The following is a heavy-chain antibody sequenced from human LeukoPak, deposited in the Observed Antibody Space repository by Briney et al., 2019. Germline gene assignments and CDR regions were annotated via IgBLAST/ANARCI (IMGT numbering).Heavy chain of an antibody. CDR1: GGSISSSSYY. CDR3: ARSGGSEFDP. CDR2: IYYSGST. Sequence: SETLSLTCTVSGGSISSSSYYWGWIRQPPGKGLEWIGSIYYSGSTYYNPSLKSRVTISVDTSKNRFSLKLSSVTAADTAVYYCARSGGSEFDPWGQGTLVTVSS. V-gene: IGHV4-39*01. J-gene: IGHJ5*02.